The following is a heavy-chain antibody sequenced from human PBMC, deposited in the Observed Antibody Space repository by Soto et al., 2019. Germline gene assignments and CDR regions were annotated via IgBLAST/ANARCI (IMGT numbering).Heavy chain of an antibody. CDR2: IRSKAYGGTT. CDR3: TKDTLREVVLMVYAPPTYFYYGMDV. D-gene: IGHD2-8*01. J-gene: IGHJ6*02. V-gene: IGHV3-49*03. CDR1: GFTFGDYA. Sequence: PGGSLRLSCTASGFTFGDYAMSWFRQAPGKGLEWVGFIRSKAYGGTTEYAASVKGRFTISRDDSKSIAYLQMNSLKTEYTAVYYCTKDTLREVVLMVYAPPTYFYYGMDVWGQGT.